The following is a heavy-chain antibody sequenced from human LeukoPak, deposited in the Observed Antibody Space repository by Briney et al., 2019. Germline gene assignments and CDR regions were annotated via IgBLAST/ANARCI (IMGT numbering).Heavy chain of an antibody. J-gene: IGHJ6*02. Sequence: PGGSLRLSCAASGFTFSSYWMSWVRQAPGKGLEWVANIKQDGSEKYYVDSVKGRFTISRDNAKNSLYLQMNSLRAEDTAVYYCARAADTAMPYYYYGMDVWGQGTTVTVSS. CDR1: GFTFSSYW. CDR3: ARAADTAMPYYYYGMDV. CDR2: IKQDGSEK. V-gene: IGHV3-7*01. D-gene: IGHD5-18*01.